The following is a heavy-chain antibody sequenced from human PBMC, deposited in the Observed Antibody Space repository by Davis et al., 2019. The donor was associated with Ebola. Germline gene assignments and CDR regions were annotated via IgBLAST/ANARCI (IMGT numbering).Heavy chain of an antibody. V-gene: IGHV1-8*01. CDR2: MNPDTGNT. J-gene: IGHJ6*02. CDR3: AKDQDRTAFYYGADV. CDR1: GYTFTSYD. Sequence: ASVKVSCKASGYTFTSYDIDWVRQATGQGLEWMGWMNPDTGNTGYAQQFRGRVTMTRNTSINTAYMELSSLSSEDTAVYYCAKDQDRTAFYYGADVWGQGTTVTVSS. D-gene: IGHD2-15*01.